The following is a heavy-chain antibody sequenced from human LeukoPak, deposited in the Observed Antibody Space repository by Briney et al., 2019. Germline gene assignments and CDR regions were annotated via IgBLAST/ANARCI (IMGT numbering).Heavy chain of an antibody. Sequence: SVKVSCKASGGIFSSYAISWVRQAPGQGLEWMGGIIPIFGTANYAQKFQGRVTITTDKSTSTAYMELSSLRSEDTAVYYCARDPTPSTMTFDYWGQGTLVTVSS. CDR2: IIPIFGTA. J-gene: IGHJ4*02. CDR1: GGIFSSYA. D-gene: IGHD3-22*01. CDR3: ARDPTPSTMTFDY. V-gene: IGHV1-69*05.